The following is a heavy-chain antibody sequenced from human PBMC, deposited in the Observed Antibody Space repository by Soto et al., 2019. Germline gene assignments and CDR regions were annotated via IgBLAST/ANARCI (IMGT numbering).Heavy chain of an antibody. D-gene: IGHD3-22*01. CDR1: GFTFSSYA. J-gene: IGHJ4*02. Sequence: PGGSLRLSCAASGFTFSSYAMSWARQAPGKGLEWVSAISGSGGSTYYADSVKGRFTISRDNSKNTLYLQMNSLRAEDTAVYYCAKSSVRYYDSSGYYKDFDYWGQGTLVTVSS. CDR3: AKSSVRYYDSSGYYKDFDY. V-gene: IGHV3-23*01. CDR2: ISGSGGST.